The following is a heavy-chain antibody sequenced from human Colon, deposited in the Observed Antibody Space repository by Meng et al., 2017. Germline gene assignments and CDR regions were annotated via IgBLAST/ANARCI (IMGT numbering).Heavy chain of an antibody. D-gene: IGHD4-17*01. J-gene: IGHJ4*02. Sequence: HVQVAESGLVRVTRSRTSSLTCAFSGGAISSSKWWSWVRQPPGKGLEWIGEIYHSGSTNYNPSLKSRVTISVDKSKNQFSLKLSSVTAADTAVYYCARVRIYGLSDYWGQGTLVTVSS. CDR1: GGAISSSKW. V-gene: IGHV4-4*02. CDR2: IYHSGST. CDR3: ARVRIYGLSDY.